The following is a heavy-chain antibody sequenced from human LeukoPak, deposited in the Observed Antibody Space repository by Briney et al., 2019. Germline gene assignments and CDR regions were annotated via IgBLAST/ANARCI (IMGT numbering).Heavy chain of an antibody. CDR1: GDYISSYY. D-gene: IGHD3-22*01. J-gene: IGHJ4*02. Sequence: PSETLSLTCTVSGDYISSYYWSWIRQPPGKGLEWIGYIYYSGSTNYNPSLKSRVTISVDTSKNQFSLRLSSVTAADTAVYYCAGARRGMSHSSGPADFDYWGQGTLVTVSS. CDR2: IYYSGST. CDR3: AGARRGMSHSSGPADFDY. V-gene: IGHV4-59*01.